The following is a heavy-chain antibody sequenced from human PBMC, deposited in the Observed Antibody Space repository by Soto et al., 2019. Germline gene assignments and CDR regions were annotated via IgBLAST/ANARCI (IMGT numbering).Heavy chain of an antibody. V-gene: IGHV1-69*13. CDR2: IIPIFGTA. D-gene: IGHD6-19*01. CDR3: ARGMKAVAGNAFDI. Sequence: SVKVSCKASGGTFSSYAISWVRQAPGQGLEWMGGIIPIFGTANYAQKFQGRVTITADESTSTAYMELSSLRSEDTAVYCCARGMKAVAGNAFDIWGQGTMVTVSS. J-gene: IGHJ3*02. CDR1: GGTFSSYA.